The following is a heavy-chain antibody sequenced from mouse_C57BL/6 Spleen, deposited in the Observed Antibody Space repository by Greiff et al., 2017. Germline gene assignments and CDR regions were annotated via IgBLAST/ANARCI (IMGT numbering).Heavy chain of an antibody. D-gene: IGHD1-2*01. CDR3: ARWTANYAMDY. V-gene: IGHV1-50*01. Sequence: QVQLQQPGAELVKPGASVKLSCKASGYTFTSYWMQWVKQRPGQGLEWIGEIDPSASYTNYNQKFKGKATLTVDTASSTAYMQLSSLTSEDSAVYYCARWTANYAMDYWGQGTSVTVSS. CDR2: IDPSASYT. CDR1: GYTFTSYW. J-gene: IGHJ4*01.